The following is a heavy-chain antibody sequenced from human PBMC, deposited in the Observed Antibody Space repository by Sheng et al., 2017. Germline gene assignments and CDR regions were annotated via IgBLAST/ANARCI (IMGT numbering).Heavy chain of an antibody. D-gene: IGHD3-3*01. Sequence: QVQLVESGGGVVQPGRSLRLSCAASGFTFSSYGMHWVRQAPGKGLEWVAVISYDGSNKYYADSVKGRFTISRDNSKNTLYLQMNSLRAEDTAVYYCAKDFTIFGVPYGM. CDR3: AKDFTIFGVPYGM. V-gene: IGHV3-30*18. J-gene: IGHJ6*01. CDR1: GFTFSSYG. CDR2: ISYDGSNK.